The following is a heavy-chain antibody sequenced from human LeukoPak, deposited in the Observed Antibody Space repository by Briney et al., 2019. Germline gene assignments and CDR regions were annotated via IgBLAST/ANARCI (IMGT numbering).Heavy chain of an antibody. CDR1: DGSLSGHY. V-gene: IGHV4-34*01. J-gene: IGHJ5*02. Sequence: SETLSLTCAVYDGSLSGHYWSWIRQTPGKGLEWIGEINHSGSTNYNPSLKSRVTISVDTSKNQFSLKLSSVTAADTAVYYCARHERCRYSRGSTSCRFNWFDPWGQGTLVTVSS. CDR2: INHSGST. D-gene: IGHD2-2*01. CDR3: ARHERCRYSRGSTSCRFNWFDP.